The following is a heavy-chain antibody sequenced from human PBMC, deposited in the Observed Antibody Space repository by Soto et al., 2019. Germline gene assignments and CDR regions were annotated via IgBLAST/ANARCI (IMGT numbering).Heavy chain of an antibody. J-gene: IGHJ6*03. CDR3: ARESGGSCYSCDYYYYYMDV. Sequence: SETLSLTCTVSGGSISSYYWSWIRQPPGKGLEWIGYIYYSGSTNYNPSLKSRVTISVDTSKNQFSLKLSSVIAADTAVYYCARESGGSCYSCDYYYYYMDVWGKGTTVTVSS. D-gene: IGHD2-15*01. CDR2: IYYSGST. CDR1: GGSISSYY. V-gene: IGHV4-59*01.